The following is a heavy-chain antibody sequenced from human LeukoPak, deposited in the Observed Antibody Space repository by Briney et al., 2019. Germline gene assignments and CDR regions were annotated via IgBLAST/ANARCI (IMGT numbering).Heavy chain of an antibody. CDR1: GYTFTGYY. V-gene: IGHV1-2*02. D-gene: IGHD5-12*01. Sequence: ASVKVSCKASGYTFTGYYMHWVRQAPGQGLEWMGWINPNSGGTNYAQKFQGRVTMTRDTSISTAYMELSRLRSDDTAVYYCARSNGGYENFDYWGQGTLVTVSS. CDR2: INPNSGGT. J-gene: IGHJ4*02. CDR3: ARSNGGYENFDY.